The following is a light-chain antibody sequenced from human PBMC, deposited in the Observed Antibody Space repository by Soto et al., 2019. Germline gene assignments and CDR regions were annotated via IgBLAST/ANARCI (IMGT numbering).Light chain of an antibody. CDR3: CSYRSSTTLVI. CDR1: SSDVGGYNY. J-gene: IGLJ2*01. Sequence: QSALTQPASVSGSHGQSITISCTGSSSDVGGYNYVSWYQQHPDKAPKLMIYEVSKRPSGVSNRFSGSKSGNTASLTISGLPAEDADHYYCCSYRSSTTLVIFGGGTKLTVL. CDR2: EVS. V-gene: IGLV2-14*01.